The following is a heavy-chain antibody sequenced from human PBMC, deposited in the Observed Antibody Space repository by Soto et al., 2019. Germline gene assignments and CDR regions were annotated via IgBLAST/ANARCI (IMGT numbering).Heavy chain of an antibody. V-gene: IGHV4-30-4*01. Sequence: QVQLQESGPGLVKPSQTLSLTCTVSGGSISSGDYYWSWIRQPPGKGLEWIGYIYYSGSTYYNPSXTXRXDISVDTSKNQFSLKLSSVTAADSAVYYCASTSFGYSYGYRYWGQGTLVTVSS. CDR2: IYYSGST. CDR3: ASTSFGYSYGYRY. CDR1: GGSISSGDYY. D-gene: IGHD5-18*01. J-gene: IGHJ4*02.